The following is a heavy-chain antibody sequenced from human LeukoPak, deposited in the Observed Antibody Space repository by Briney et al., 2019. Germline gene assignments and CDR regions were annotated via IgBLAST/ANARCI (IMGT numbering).Heavy chain of an antibody. J-gene: IGHJ4*02. CDR3: ARPSSYGHGNIDY. V-gene: IGHV5-51*01. Sequence: GESLKISCKGSGYSCTSYWISWVRQMPGKGLEWMGIIYPGDSDTRYSPSFQGQVTISADKSISTAYLQWSSLKASDTAMYYCARPSSYGHGNIDYWGQGTLVTVSS. CDR2: IYPGDSDT. D-gene: IGHD5-18*01. CDR1: GYSCTSYW.